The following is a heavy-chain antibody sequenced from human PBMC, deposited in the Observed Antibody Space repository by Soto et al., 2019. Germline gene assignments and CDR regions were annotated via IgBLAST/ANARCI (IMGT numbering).Heavy chain of an antibody. Sequence: GGSLRLSCAASGFTFSSYAMSWVRQAPGKGLEWVSAISGSGGSTYYADSVKGRFTISRDNSKNTLYLQMNSLRAEDTAVYYCANEILGYCTNGVCSFDYWGQGTLVTVSS. J-gene: IGHJ4*02. CDR1: GFTFSSYA. CDR2: ISGSGGST. V-gene: IGHV3-23*01. CDR3: ANEILGYCTNGVCSFDY. D-gene: IGHD2-8*01.